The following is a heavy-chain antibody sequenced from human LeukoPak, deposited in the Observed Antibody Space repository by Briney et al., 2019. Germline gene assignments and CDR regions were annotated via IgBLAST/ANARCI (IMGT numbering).Heavy chain of an antibody. V-gene: IGHV1-18*01. Sequence: AAVKVSCKASGYTFTSYGISWVRQAPGQGLEWMGWISANNGNTNYVQKLQGRVTMTTDTSTSTVYMELSSLRSEDTAVYYCARSYCGGDCYDVPLYYYYYYMDVWGKGTTVTVSS. J-gene: IGHJ6*03. CDR3: ARSYCGGDCYDVPLYYYYYYMDV. D-gene: IGHD2-21*02. CDR2: ISANNGNT. CDR1: GYTFTSYG.